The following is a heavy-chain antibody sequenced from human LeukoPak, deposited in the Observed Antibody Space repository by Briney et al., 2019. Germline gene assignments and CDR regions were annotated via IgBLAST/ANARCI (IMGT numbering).Heavy chain of an antibody. J-gene: IGHJ6*03. V-gene: IGHV3-23*01. Sequence: GGSLRLSCAASGLTFSSYAMNWVRQAPGRGLEWVSGFSGSGGTTYYADSVKGRLTISRDNSKNTLYLQMNSVRAEDTAVYYCANGNRCTSPNCLGYYYFYMDVWGKGTTVTVSS. D-gene: IGHD2-8*01. CDR3: ANGNRCTSPNCLGYYYFYMDV. CDR2: FSGSGGTT. CDR1: GLTFSSYA.